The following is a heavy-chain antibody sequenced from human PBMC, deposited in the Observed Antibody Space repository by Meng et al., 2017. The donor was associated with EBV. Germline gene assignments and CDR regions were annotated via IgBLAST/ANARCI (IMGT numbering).Heavy chain of an antibody. CDR2: MNPDSGDT. CDR1: GYTFTRYA. V-gene: IGHV1-8*01. D-gene: IGHD3-10*01. Sequence: QVQLVQSGAEVTKPGPSVKVSRQASGYTFTRYALNWVRPAPGQGLEWMGWMNPDSGDTGYAQKFQGRVTMTRDTSINAAYMDLSNLKSEDTALYYCARDVYGSGTYRSDPWGQGTLVTVSS. J-gene: IGHJ5*02. CDR3: ARDVYGSGTYRSDP.